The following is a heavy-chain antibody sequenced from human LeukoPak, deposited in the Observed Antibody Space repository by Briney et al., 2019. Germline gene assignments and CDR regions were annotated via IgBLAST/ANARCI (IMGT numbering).Heavy chain of an antibody. CDR3: AKDNYYDKGFDY. J-gene: IGHJ4*02. CDR1: GFTFSSYA. Sequence: GGSLRLSCAASGFTFSSYAMGWVRQAPGKGLEWVSAISGSGGSTYYADSVKGRFTISRDNSKNTLYLQMNSLRAEGTAVYYCAKDNYYDKGFDYWGQGTLVTVSS. CDR2: ISGSGGST. D-gene: IGHD3-22*01. V-gene: IGHV3-23*01.